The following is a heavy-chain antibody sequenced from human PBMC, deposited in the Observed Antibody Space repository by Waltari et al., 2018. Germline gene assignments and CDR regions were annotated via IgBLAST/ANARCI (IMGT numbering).Heavy chain of an antibody. D-gene: IGHD2-21*02. V-gene: IGHV3-48*04. CDR1: GSTFSTYG. CDR3: VRAGGDLSYYYYYMDV. J-gene: IGHJ6*03. CDR2: ISGNSGTI. Sequence: EVQLVESGGGLVQPGGSLRLSCAASGSTFSTYGMNWVRQAPGKGLEWVSFISGNSGTIYYADSVKGRFTISRDNAKNSLYLQMNSLRAEDTAVYYCVRAGGDLSYYYYYMDVWGKGATVTVSS.